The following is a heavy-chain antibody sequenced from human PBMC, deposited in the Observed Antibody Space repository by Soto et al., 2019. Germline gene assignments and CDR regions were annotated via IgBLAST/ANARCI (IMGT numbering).Heavy chain of an antibody. CDR2: ISSSGNI. J-gene: IGHJ3*02. D-gene: IGHD5-12*01. V-gene: IGHV3-48*03. Sequence: GGSLRLSCAASGFTFSSYEMDWFLQSPGKGLEWVAYISSSGNIMYGESVMGRFTISRDNADNSLYLQMNSLTAEDTAVHYCTKEKSVMYSGYDAFDIWGRGTMVTVSS. CDR1: GFTFSSYE. CDR3: TKEKSVMYSGYDAFDI.